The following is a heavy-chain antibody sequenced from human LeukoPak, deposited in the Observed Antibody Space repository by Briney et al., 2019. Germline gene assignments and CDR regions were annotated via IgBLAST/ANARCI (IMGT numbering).Heavy chain of an antibody. D-gene: IGHD1-1*01. J-gene: IGHJ4*02. CDR3: ATRPGYRAFDY. Sequence: SVKVSCEAPGGTFSSYAISWVRQAPGQGLEWMGGIIPIFGTANYAQKFQGRVTITADESTSTAYMELSSLRSEDTAVYYCATRPGYRAFDYWGQGTLVTVSS. V-gene: IGHV1-69*13. CDR1: GGTFSSYA. CDR2: IIPIFGTA.